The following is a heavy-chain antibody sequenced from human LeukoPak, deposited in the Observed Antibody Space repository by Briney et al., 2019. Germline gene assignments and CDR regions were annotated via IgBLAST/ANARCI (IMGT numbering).Heavy chain of an antibody. Sequence: SETLSLTCTVSGYSISSGYYWGWIRQTPGKGLEWIGSIHHSGSTDYNPSLKSRVTISLDTSKNQSSLKLSSVTAADTAVYYCARDGYSGSDALWGQGTLVTVSS. J-gene: IGHJ4*02. D-gene: IGHD5-12*01. V-gene: IGHV4-38-2*02. CDR1: GYSISSGYY. CDR3: ARDGYSGSDAL. CDR2: IHHSGST.